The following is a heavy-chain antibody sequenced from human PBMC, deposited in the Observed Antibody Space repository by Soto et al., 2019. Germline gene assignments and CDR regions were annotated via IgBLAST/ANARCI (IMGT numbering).Heavy chain of an antibody. J-gene: IGHJ5*02. CDR1: GGSFSGYY. CDR3: ARDGPGNWFDP. CDR2: INHSGST. V-gene: IGHV4-34*01. Sequence: PSETLSLTCAVYGGSFSGYYWSWVRQPPGKGLEWIGEINHSGSTNYNPSLKSRVTISVDTSKNQFSLKLSSVTAADTAVYYCARDGPGNWFDPWGQGTLVTVST.